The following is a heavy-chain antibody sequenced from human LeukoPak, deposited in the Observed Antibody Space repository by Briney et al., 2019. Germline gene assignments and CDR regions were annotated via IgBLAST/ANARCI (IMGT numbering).Heavy chain of an antibody. J-gene: IGHJ4*02. CDR2: INQDGSEK. D-gene: IGHD3-22*01. Sequence: QTGGSLRLSCAVSGFPFSTFWMSWVRQAPGKGLEWVANINQDGSEKYYVDSVRGRFAISRDNAKNSLYLQMNSLRAEDTAVYYCAKDLFGYDSSGSFDYWGQGTLVTVSS. CDR3: AKDLFGYDSSGSFDY. V-gene: IGHV3-7*03. CDR1: GFPFSTFW.